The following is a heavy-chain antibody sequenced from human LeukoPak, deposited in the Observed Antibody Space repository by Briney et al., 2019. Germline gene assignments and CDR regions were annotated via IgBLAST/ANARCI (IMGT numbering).Heavy chain of an antibody. J-gene: IGHJ6*03. CDR1: GITFSSHA. V-gene: IGHV3-23*02. CDR3: AKGRAATMRDGYNYYYCYIEV. CDR2: ISGSGGHT. Sequence: WGTLTLTCAASGITFSSHAMSWVRQAPGKGLEWVSLISGSGGHTYNGDSVKGRYTISRDNSRNRLYLQMNSLRPEDTAVYYCAKGRAATMRDGYNYYYCYIEVWGRGTTVTVSS. D-gene: IGHD5-24*01.